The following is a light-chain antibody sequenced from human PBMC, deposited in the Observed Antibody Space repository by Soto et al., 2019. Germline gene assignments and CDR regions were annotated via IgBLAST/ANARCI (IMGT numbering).Light chain of an antibody. V-gene: IGKV3-20*01. CDR2: AAS. CDR1: RSFSSSY. CDR3: EQYCSSPPYT. Sequence: EIVLTQSPDTVSLSPGERATLSCRASRSFSSSYLAWYQQKPGQAPRLLIYAASSSATGIPDRFSGSKSGTDFTLSISRLEPDDSAVYYCEQYCSSPPYTFVQGTKLEIK. J-gene: IGKJ2*01.